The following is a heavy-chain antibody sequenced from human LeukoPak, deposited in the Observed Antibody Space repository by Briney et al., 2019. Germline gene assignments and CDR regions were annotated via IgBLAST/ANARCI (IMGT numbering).Heavy chain of an antibody. CDR2: ISAYNGNT. CDR3: ARVGTVLRYFDWAPRSYGMDV. D-gene: IGHD3-9*01. J-gene: IGHJ6*02. Sequence: GASVKVSCKASGYTFSSYGISWVRQAPGQGPEWMGWISAYNGNTNYAQKLQGRVTMTTDTSTSTAYMELRSLRSDDTAVYYCARVGTVLRYFDWAPRSYGMDVWGQGTTVTVSS. CDR1: GYTFSSYG. V-gene: IGHV1-18*01.